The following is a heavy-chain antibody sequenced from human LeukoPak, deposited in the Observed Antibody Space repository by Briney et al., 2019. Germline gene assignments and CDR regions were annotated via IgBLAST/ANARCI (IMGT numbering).Heavy chain of an antibody. CDR1: GGSLSSSDSY. J-gene: IGHJ4*02. Sequence: SETLSLTCTVSGGSLSSSDSYWGWLRQPPGTGVEWIGNIYYSGTTYYNPSLKRRVTISVNTSKKQFSLKLSSVTAADTAMYYCARPHSGTVNASTYGVIDYWGQGTLVTVSS. CDR2: IYYSGTT. V-gene: IGHV4-39*07. CDR3: ARPHSGTVNASTYGVIDY. D-gene: IGHD2-8*01.